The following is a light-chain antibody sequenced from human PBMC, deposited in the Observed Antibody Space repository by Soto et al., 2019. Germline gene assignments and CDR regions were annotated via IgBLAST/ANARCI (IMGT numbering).Light chain of an antibody. CDR1: QTISSW. Sequence: DIQMTQSPSTLSGSVGDRVTITCRASQTISSWLAWYQQKPGKAPKLLIYKASTLKSGVPSRFSGSGSGTEFTLTISSLQPDDFATYYCQQYNNWPRTFGQATKLDIK. V-gene: IGKV1-5*03. CDR3: QQYNNWPRT. J-gene: IGKJ1*01. CDR2: KAS.